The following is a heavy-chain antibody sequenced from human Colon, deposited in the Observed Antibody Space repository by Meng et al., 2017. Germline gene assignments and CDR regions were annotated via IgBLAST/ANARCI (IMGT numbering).Heavy chain of an antibody. D-gene: IGHD7-27*01. CDR2: VHYSGSN. CDR1: CGSVSGSNW. V-gene: IGHV4-4*02. CDR3: ARGYLGTPVVHFDA. Sequence: VQLPEWRPGLVKPSVTRPVTVVVSCGSVSGSNWWGWVRQSPEKGLEWIGEVHYSGSNNYNPSLKSRVTMSVDKSKNHFSLNLTSVTAADTGVYYCARGYLGTPVVHFDAWGQGTLVTVSS. J-gene: IGHJ4*02.